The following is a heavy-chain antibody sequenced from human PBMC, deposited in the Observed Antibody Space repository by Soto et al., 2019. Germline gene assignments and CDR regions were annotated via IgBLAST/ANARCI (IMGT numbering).Heavy chain of an antibody. Sequence: QVQMVESGGGVVQPGRSLRLSCVASGFTLSSYGMHWVRQAPGKGLEWVAIIWYDGSNKDYVDSVKGRFTISRDNSKNTLYLQMNRLRVEDTAVYYCARGDSSLIDYWGQGTLVTVSS. CDR1: GFTLSSYG. V-gene: IGHV3-33*01. D-gene: IGHD3-22*01. CDR2: IWYDGSNK. CDR3: ARGDSSLIDY. J-gene: IGHJ4*02.